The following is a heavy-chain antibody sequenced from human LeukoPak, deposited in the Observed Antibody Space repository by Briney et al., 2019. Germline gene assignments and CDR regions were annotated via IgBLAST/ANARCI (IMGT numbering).Heavy chain of an antibody. D-gene: IGHD3-9*01. J-gene: IGHJ1*01. V-gene: IGHV1-18*01. CDR1: GYTFTSYG. CDR2: ISAYNGNT. Sequence: ASVTVSCKASGYTFTSYGISWVRQAPGQGLEWMGWISAYNGNTNYAQKLQGRVTMTTDTSTSTAYMELRSLRSDDTAVYYCARDKLPTYYDILTGGGYFQHWGQGTLVTVSS. CDR3: ARDKLPTYYDILTGGGYFQH.